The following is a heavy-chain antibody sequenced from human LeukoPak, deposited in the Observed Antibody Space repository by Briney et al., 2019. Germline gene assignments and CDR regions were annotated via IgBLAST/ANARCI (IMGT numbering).Heavy chain of an antibody. Sequence: GSXXXSXAASGFTFSSYXMNWVRQAPGXXXXXXSAISGSGGSTYYADSVKGRFTISRDNSKNTLYLQMNSLRAEDTAVYYCAKRRGWSGYYDAFDIWGQGTMVTVSS. CDR1: GFTFSSYX. V-gene: IGHV3-23*01. CDR3: AKRRGWSGYYDAFDI. D-gene: IGHD3-3*01. CDR2: ISGSGGST. J-gene: IGHJ3*02.